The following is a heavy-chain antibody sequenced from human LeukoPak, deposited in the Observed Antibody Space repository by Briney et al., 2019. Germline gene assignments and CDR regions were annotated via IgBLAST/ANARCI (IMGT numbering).Heavy chain of an antibody. V-gene: IGHV4-34*01. J-gene: IGHJ5*02. CDR1: GGSFSGYY. D-gene: IGHD6-13*01. CDR2: INHSGST. Sequence: SETLSLTCAVYGGSFSGYYWSGIRQPPGKGLEWIEEINHSGSTNYNPSIKSRVTISVDTSKAQFSLNLTSVTAADTAVYYCARLYIGGYSRSTNYNWFDPWGQGTLVTVSS. CDR3: ARLYIGGYSRSTNYNWFDP.